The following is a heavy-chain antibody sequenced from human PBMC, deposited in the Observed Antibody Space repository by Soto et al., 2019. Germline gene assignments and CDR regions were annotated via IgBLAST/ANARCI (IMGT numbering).Heavy chain of an antibody. CDR1: GYTFTSYA. J-gene: IGHJ6*02. D-gene: IGHD3-22*01. V-gene: IGHV1-18*01. CDR3: ARDAGYYYYSSGSLLYGMDV. CDR2: ISVYNGNT. Sequence: GAAVKVSCKASGYTFTSYAISWVRQAPGQGLEWMGWISVYNGNTNYAQKLQGRVTMTTDTSTSTGYMELRSLRSDDTAVYYWARDAGYYYYSSGSLLYGMDVWG.